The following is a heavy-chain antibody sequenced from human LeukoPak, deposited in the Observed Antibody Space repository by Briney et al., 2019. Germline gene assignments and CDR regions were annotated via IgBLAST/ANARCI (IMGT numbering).Heavy chain of an antibody. V-gene: IGHV3-23*01. J-gene: IGHJ4*02. Sequence: GGSLRLSCSASGFAFRNYGMAWLHHAPGKGLDFVSDVNAKGDVTFYADSVKGRFTMSRDNSKNTLYLQMNSLRAEDTAVYYCAKEKGDGLPFDYWGQGTLITVSS. CDR1: GFAFRNYG. CDR2: VNAKGDVT. CDR3: AKEKGDGLPFDY. D-gene: IGHD5-24*01.